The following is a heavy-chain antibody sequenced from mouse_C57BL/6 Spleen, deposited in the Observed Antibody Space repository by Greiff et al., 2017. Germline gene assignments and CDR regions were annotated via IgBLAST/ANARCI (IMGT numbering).Heavy chain of an antibody. Sequence: EVKLVESGGGLVQPGGSMKLSCVASGFTFSNYWMNWVRQSPEQGLEWVAQIRLKSDNYATHYAESVKGRFTISRDDSKSSVYLQMNNLRAEDTGIYYCSIYYYGSSYDYWGQGTTLTVSS. CDR1: GFTFSNYW. CDR2: IRLKSDNYAT. D-gene: IGHD1-1*01. V-gene: IGHV6-3*01. CDR3: SIYYYGSSYDY. J-gene: IGHJ2*01.